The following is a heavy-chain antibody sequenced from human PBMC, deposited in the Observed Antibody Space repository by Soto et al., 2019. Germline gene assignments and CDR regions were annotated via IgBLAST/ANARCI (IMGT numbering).Heavy chain of an antibody. Sequence: EVQLAESGGGLAQPGGSLRLSCAASGFTLSGYAMDWVRQAPGKGLEYVSGISSNGVGTYYANSVQGRFTISRDNAKNTVYLQMGGLRPEDMAVYYCARRARPAFYDMDVWGKGTTVTVSS. V-gene: IGHV3-64*01. CDR2: ISSNGVGT. CDR1: GFTLSGYA. CDR3: ARRARPAFYDMDV. D-gene: IGHD6-6*01. J-gene: IGHJ6*03.